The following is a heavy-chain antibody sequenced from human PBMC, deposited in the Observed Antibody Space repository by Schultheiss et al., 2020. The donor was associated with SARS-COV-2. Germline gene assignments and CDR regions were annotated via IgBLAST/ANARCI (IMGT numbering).Heavy chain of an antibody. CDR2: IYHSGST. Sequence: SETLSLTCTVSGGSISSYYWSWIRQPPGKGLEWIGEIYHSGSTNYNPSLKSRVTISVDTSKNQFSLKLSSVTAADTAVYYCACSGTTGTTFDYWGQGTLVTVSS. J-gene: IGHJ4*02. CDR3: ACSGTTGTTFDY. V-gene: IGHV4-34*01. D-gene: IGHD1-1*01. CDR1: GGSISSYY.